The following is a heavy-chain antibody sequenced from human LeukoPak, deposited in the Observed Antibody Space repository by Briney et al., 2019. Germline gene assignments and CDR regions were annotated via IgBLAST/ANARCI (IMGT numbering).Heavy chain of an antibody. CDR3: AKDTKLVVPTAMTF. J-gene: IGHJ4*02. CDR2: VSGSGGST. D-gene: IGHD2-2*01. CDR1: GFTFSSYA. V-gene: IGHV3-23*01. Sequence: GASLRLSCAASGFTFSSYAMSWVRQAPGKGLEWVSAVSGSGGSTYYADSVKGRFTISRDNSKNTLYLQMNSLRAEDTAVYYCAKDTKLVVPTAMTFWGQGTLVTVSS.